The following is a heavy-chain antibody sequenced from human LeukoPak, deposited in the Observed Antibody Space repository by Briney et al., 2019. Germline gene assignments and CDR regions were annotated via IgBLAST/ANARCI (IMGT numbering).Heavy chain of an antibody. Sequence: GGSLRLSCAGSGFTFSSYAMTWVRQAPGTGLEWVSSISRSDGTTYYADSVKGRFTISRDNSKNTLYLQMNSLRAEDTAVYYCASRGYSGSYSLLFDYWGQGTLVTVSS. CDR3: ASRGYSGSYSLLFDY. CDR2: ISRSDGTT. D-gene: IGHD3-10*01. CDR1: GFTFSSYA. V-gene: IGHV3-23*01. J-gene: IGHJ4*02.